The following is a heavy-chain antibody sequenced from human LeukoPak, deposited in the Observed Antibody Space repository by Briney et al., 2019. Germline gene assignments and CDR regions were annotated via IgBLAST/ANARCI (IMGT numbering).Heavy chain of an antibody. Sequence: SMKVSCKASGGTFSSYAISWVRQAPGQGLEWMGGIIPIFGTANYAQKFQGRVTITADESTSTAYMELSSLRSEDTAVYYCARGKDCSSTSCYSEVNNWFDPWGQGTLVTVSS. CDR2: IIPIFGTA. V-gene: IGHV1-69*13. CDR1: GGTFSSYA. J-gene: IGHJ5*02. CDR3: ARGKDCSSTSCYSEVNNWFDP. D-gene: IGHD2-2*01.